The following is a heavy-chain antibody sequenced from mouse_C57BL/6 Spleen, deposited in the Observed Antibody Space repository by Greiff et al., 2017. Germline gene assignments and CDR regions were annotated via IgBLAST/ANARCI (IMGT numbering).Heavy chain of an antibody. CDR2: IDPSDSYT. V-gene: IGHV1-59*01. J-gene: IGHJ2*01. CDR3: AREITTVVAPFDY. Sequence: QVQLQQPGAELVRPGTSVKLSCKASGYTFTSYWMHWVKQRPGQGLEWIGVIDPSDSYTNYNQKFKGKATLTVDTSSSTAYMQLSNLTSEDSAVYYCAREITTVVAPFDYWGQGTTLTVSS. D-gene: IGHD1-1*01. CDR1: GYTFTSYW.